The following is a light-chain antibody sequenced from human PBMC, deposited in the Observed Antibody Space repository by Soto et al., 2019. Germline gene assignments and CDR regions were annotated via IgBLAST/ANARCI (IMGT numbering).Light chain of an antibody. J-gene: IGLJ2*01. CDR1: KLGDKY. Sequence: SYDLTQSPSVSVSPGQTASITCSGDKLGDKYACWYQQKPGQSPVLVIYQDNKRPSGIPERFSGSNSGNTATLTISGTQAMDEADYYCQAWDSSTAGVVFGGGTKLTVL. V-gene: IGLV3-1*01. CDR2: QDN. CDR3: QAWDSSTAGVV.